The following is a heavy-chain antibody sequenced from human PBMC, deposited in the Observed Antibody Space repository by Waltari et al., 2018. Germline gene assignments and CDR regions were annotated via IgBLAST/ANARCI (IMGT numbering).Heavy chain of an antibody. Sequence: EVKLLESGGGLVQPGGSLSLSCAASGFIFSPSAMRWVRQAPGKGLEWVSLISGSGGSTYYAKSVKGRFTIFKDHSKSTLHLEMNSLRAEDTAVYYCAKARGAGSHSAYYFDSWGQGTLVTVSS. CDR1: GFIFSPSA. D-gene: IGHD3-10*01. CDR3: AKARGAGSHSAYYFDS. CDR2: ISGSGGST. V-gene: IGHV3-23*01. J-gene: IGHJ4*02.